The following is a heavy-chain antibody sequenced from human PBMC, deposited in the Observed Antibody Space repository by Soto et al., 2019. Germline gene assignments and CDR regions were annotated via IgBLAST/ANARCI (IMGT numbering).Heavy chain of an antibody. D-gene: IGHD5-12*01. CDR2: IYHSGST. CDR3: ARVFFSSGYDILFGY. Sequence: SETLSLTCAVSGGSISSGGYSWSWIRQPPGKGLEWIGYIYHSGSTYYNPSLKSRVTISVDRSKNQFSLKLSSVTAADTAVYYCARVFFSSGYDILFGYWGQGTLVTVSS. V-gene: IGHV4-30-2*01. CDR1: GGSISSGGYS. J-gene: IGHJ4*02.